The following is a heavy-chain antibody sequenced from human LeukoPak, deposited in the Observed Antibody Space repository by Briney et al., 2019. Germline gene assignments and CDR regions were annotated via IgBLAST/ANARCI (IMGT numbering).Heavy chain of an antibody. CDR1: GYTFTSYY. J-gene: IGHJ4*02. Sequence: SSLKVSCKASGYTFTSYYMNCVRQAPGQGLEGMGWINPNSGGTNSAQKFQRRVTLTRDTSITTAYMGMSSLRSDDTAVYYCVRVSLSPLLPLHYRGQETQVTDSP. V-gene: IGHV1-2*02. CDR2: INPNSGGT. CDR3: VRVSLSPLLPLHY. D-gene: IGHD2-15*01.